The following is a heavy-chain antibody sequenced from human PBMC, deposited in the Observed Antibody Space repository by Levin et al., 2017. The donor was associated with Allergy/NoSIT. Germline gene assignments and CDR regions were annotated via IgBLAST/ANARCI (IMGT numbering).Heavy chain of an antibody. CDR3: AKDVSLAGVTSEYFDY. V-gene: IGHV3-30*18. CDR1: GFTFSSYA. CDR2: ITFDGSTK. D-gene: IGHD3-3*01. J-gene: IGHJ4*02. Sequence: PGGSLRLSCAASGFTFSSYAMHWVRLAPGKGLEWVAVITFDGSTKYFADSVQGRLTISRDNSKNTLYLQLDSLRAEDTAVYYCAKDVSLAGVTSEYFDYWGQGTLVTVSS.